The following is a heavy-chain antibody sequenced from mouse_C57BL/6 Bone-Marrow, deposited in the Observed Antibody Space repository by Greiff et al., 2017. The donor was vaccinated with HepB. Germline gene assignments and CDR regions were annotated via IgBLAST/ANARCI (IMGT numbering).Heavy chain of an antibody. J-gene: IGHJ2*01. CDR3: ARSRGPPFDY. V-gene: IGHV1-80*01. Sequence: VKLVESGAELVKPGASVKISCKASGYAFSSYWMNWVKQRPGKGLEWIGQIYPGDGDTNYNGKFKGKATLTADKSSSTAYMQRGSLTSEDSAVYFCARSRGPPFDYWGQGTTLTVSS. CDR1: GYAFSSYW. CDR2: IYPGDGDT.